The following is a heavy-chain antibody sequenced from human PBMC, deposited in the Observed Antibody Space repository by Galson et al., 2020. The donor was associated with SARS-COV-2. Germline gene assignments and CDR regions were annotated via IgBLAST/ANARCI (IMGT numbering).Heavy chain of an antibody. CDR2: IKHDGSDK. J-gene: IGHJ6*04. Sequence: GGSLRLSCAASGFTFSTYWMSWVRQAPGKGLEWVAHIKHDGSDKYYVDSVKGRFTISRDNAKNSLYLQMNSLRDEDTAVYYCARPTRGDRGSVCGKGTEVTVSS. D-gene: IGHD7-27*01. CDR1: GFTFSTYW. CDR3: ARPTRGDRGSV. V-gene: IGHV3-7*03.